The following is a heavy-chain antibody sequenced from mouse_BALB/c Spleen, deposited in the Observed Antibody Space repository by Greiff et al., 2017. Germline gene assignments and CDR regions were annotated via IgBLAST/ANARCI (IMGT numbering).Heavy chain of an antibody. CDR3: ARPPDYYGPTGFAY. CDR1: GFTFSDYY. Sequence: EVKLVESGGGLVKPGGSLKLSCAASGFTFSDYYMYWVRQTPEKRLEWVATISDGGSYTYYPDSVKGRFTISRDNAKNNLYLQMSSLKSKDTAMYYYARPPDYYGPTGFAYWGQGTLVTVSA. D-gene: IGHD1-2*01. V-gene: IGHV5-4*02. J-gene: IGHJ3*01. CDR2: ISDGGSYT.